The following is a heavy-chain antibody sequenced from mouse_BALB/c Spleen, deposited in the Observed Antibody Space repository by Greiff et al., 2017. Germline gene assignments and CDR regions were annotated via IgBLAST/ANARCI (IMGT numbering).Heavy chain of an antibody. CDR3: ARGPFDPYYAMDY. V-gene: IGHV2-6-7*01. CDR1: GFSLTGYG. Sequence: VKLQESGPGLVAPSQSLSITCTVSGFSLTGYGVNWVRQPPGKGLEWLGMIWGDGSTDYNSALKSRLSISKDNSKSQVFLKMNSLQTDDTARYYCARGPFDPYYAMDYWGQGTSVTVSS. J-gene: IGHJ4*01. CDR2: IWGDGST.